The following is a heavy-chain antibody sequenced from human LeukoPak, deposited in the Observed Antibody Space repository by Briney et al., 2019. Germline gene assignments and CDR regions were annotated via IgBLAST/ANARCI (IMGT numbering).Heavy chain of an antibody. Sequence: SETLSLTCTVSGGSISSSSYYWGWIRQPQGKGLEWIGSIYYSGSTYYNPSLKSRVTISVDTSKNQFSLKLSSVTAADTAVYYCAVSGPGYYYYGMDVWGQGTTVTVSS. V-gene: IGHV4-39*01. J-gene: IGHJ6*02. D-gene: IGHD3-10*01. CDR2: IYYSGST. CDR3: AVSGPGYYYYGMDV. CDR1: GGSISSSSYY.